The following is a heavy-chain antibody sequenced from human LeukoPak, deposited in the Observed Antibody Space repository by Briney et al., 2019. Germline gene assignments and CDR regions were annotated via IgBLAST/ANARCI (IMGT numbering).Heavy chain of an antibody. CDR2: IRYDGSNK. D-gene: IGHD3-16*02. J-gene: IGHJ4*02. V-gene: IGHV3-30*02. Sequence: PGRSLRLSCAASGFTFSSYGMHWVRQAPGKGLEWVAFIRYDGSNKYYADSVKGRFTISRDNSKNTLYLQMNSLRAEDTAVYYCAKDYRPVEGTHFDYWGQGTLVTVSS. CDR3: AKDYRPVEGTHFDY. CDR1: GFTFSSYG.